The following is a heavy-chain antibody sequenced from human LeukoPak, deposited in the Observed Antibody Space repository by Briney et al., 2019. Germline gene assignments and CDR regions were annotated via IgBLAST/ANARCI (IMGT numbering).Heavy chain of an antibody. V-gene: IGHV3-48*02. CDR3: TRDPVIAAAGFDY. Sequence: GGSLRLSCAASGFIFSDYSMNWVRQAPGEGLEWLSYISRNAITISYADSVKGRFTISRDNAKNSLYLEMNSLGDEDMAVYFCTRDPVIAAAGFDYWGQGTLVTVSS. J-gene: IGHJ4*01. D-gene: IGHD6-13*01. CDR2: ISRNAITI. CDR1: GFIFSDYS.